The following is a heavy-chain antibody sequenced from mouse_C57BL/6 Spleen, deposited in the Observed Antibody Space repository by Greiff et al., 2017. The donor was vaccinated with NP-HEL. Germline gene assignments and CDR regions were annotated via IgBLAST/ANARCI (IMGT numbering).Heavy chain of an antibody. CDR2: IYPGSGST. D-gene: IGHD2-4*01. Sequence: QVQLQQPGAELVKPGASVKMSCKASGYTFTSYWITWVKQRPGRGLEWIGDIYPGSGSTNYNEKFKSKATLTVDTSSSTAYMQLSSLTSEDSAVYYCARGGLRGDYFDYWGQGTTLTVSS. CDR1: GYTFTSYW. J-gene: IGHJ2*01. CDR3: ARGGLRGDYFDY. V-gene: IGHV1-55*01.